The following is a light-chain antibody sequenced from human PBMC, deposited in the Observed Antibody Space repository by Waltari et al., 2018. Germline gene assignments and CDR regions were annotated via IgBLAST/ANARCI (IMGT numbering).Light chain of an antibody. CDR1: QDISRW. J-gene: IGKJ4*01. CDR3: QQANSFPLT. CDR2: GAS. V-gene: IGKV1-12*01. Sequence: DIQMTQFPSSVSSSVGDRLTITCRASQDISRWLAWYQQKPGKAPKFLIYGASNLQSGVPSRFSGSGSGTDFTLTISSLQPEDFATYYCQQANSFPLTFGGGTKVEIK.